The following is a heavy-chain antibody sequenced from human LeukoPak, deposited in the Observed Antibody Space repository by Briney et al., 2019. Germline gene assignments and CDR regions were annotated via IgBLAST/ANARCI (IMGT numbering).Heavy chain of an antibody. Sequence: PSETLSLTCTGSGGSISGYYWSWIRQPAGKGLEWIGRIYTSGSTNYNPSLKSRVTMSVDTSKNPFSLKLSSVTAADTAVYYCARGQYDSSGYCLDYWGQGTLVTVSS. J-gene: IGHJ4*02. CDR1: GGSISGYY. CDR2: IYTSGST. V-gene: IGHV4-4*07. D-gene: IGHD3-22*01. CDR3: ARGQYDSSGYCLDY.